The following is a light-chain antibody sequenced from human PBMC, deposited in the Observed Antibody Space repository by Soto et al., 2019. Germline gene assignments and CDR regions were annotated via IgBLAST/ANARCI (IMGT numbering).Light chain of an antibody. CDR1: QSISSY. V-gene: IGKV1-39*01. CDR3: QQSYSVPPIT. J-gene: IGKJ5*01. CDR2: AAS. Sequence: DIQMTQSPSSLCASVGDRVTITCRASQSISSYLNWYQQKPGKAPKLLIYAASSLQSGVPLRFSGSGSGTEFTLTISSLQPEDFATYYCQQSYSVPPITFGQGTRLEIK.